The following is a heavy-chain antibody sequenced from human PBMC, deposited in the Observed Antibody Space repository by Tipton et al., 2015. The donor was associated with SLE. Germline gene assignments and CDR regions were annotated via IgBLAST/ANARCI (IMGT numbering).Heavy chain of an antibody. V-gene: IGHV4-31*03. CDR1: GDSISSGVYY. Sequence: TLSLTCTVSGDSISSGVYYWSWIRQRPGKGLEWFGYIHHSGSTYYSPSLKSRVTISVDTSKNQFSLKLSSVTAADTAVYYCARGASPPATAGTVWFDPWGQGAPVTVSS. CDR2: IHHSGST. J-gene: IGHJ5*02. CDR3: ARGASPPATAGTVWFDP. D-gene: IGHD1-1*01.